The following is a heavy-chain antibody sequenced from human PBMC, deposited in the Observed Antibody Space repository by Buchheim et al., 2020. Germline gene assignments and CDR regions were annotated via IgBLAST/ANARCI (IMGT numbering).Heavy chain of an antibody. CDR3: AREAGGATRSVDY. CDR1: GGSFSGYY. D-gene: IGHD2-15*01. Sequence: QVQLQQSGAGLVKPSETLSLTCAVYGGSFSGYYWSWIRQPPGKGLEWIGEINHSGSTNYNPSLKSRVTISVDTSKNQFSLKLRSVTAADTAAYYWAREAGGATRSVDYWGKGT. V-gene: IGHV4-34*01. J-gene: IGHJ4*02. CDR2: INHSGST.